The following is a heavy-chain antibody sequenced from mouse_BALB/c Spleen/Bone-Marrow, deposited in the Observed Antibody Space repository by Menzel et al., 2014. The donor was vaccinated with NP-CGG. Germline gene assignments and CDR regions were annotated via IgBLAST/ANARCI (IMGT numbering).Heavy chain of an antibody. V-gene: IGHV1-37*01. Sequence: VQLQQSGPELVKPGASVKISCKASGYSFTDYFMNWVKQSHGKSLEWIGRINPYNGVTFYNQNFKGKATLTVDKSSSTARMELLSLTSEDSAVYYCGRWANWGQGTTLTVSS. J-gene: IGHJ2*01. CDR3: GRWAN. CDR1: GYSFTDYF. CDR2: INPYNGVT.